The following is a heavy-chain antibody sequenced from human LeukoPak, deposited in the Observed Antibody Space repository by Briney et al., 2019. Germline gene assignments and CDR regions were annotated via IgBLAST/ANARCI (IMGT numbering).Heavy chain of an antibody. D-gene: IGHD2/OR15-2a*01. V-gene: IGHV3-21*01. CDR1: GFTFSSYS. CDR2: ISSSSSYI. CDR3: ARARGRTTRH. Sequence: GGSLRLSCAASGFTFSSYSMNWVRQAPGKGLEWVSSISSSSSYIYYADSVKGRFTISRDNAKNSLYLQMNSLRAEDTTVYYCARARGRTTRHWGQGTLVTVSS. J-gene: IGHJ4*02.